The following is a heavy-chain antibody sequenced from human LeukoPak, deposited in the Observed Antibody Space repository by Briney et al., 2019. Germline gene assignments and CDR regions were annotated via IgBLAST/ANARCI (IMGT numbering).Heavy chain of an antibody. CDR1: GFTFSSYA. J-gene: IGHJ4*02. CDR3: AGVDTAID. CDR2: ISYDGSNK. V-gene: IGHV3-30-3*01. Sequence: GGSLRLSCAASGFTFSSYAMHWVRQAPGKGLEWVAVISYDGSNKYYADSVKGRFTISRDNSKNTLYLQMNSLRAEDTAVYYCAGVDTAIDWGQGTLVTVSS. D-gene: IGHD5-18*01.